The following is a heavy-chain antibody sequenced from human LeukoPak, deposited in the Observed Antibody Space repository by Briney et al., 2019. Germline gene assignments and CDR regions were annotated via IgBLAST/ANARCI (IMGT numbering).Heavy chain of an antibody. CDR3: AKEPGSTGAYDT. D-gene: IGHD5-12*01. CDR1: GFTFSDCS. Sequence: GGSLRLSCAASGFTFSDCSMHWVRLAPGKGLEWVAFIRYDGIGKSCADSVKGRFTVSRDNSKNTLFLQMNSLRTEDTAVYYCAKEPGSTGAYDTWGQGTLVTVSS. CDR2: IRYDGIGK. J-gene: IGHJ4*02. V-gene: IGHV3-30*02.